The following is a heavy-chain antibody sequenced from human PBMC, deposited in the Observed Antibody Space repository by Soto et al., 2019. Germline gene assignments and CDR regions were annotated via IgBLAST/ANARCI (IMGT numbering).Heavy chain of an antibody. CDR3: ARLPGYCSGDSYRIDY. D-gene: IGHD2-15*01. Sequence: PSETLSLTCTVSGGSISSSSYYWGWIRQPPGKGLEWIGSIYYSGSTYYNLSLKSRVTISVDTSKNQFSLKLSSVTAADTAVYFCARLPGYCSGDSYRIDYWGQGTLVTVSS. CDR2: IYYSGST. V-gene: IGHV4-39*01. CDR1: GGSISSSSYY. J-gene: IGHJ4*02.